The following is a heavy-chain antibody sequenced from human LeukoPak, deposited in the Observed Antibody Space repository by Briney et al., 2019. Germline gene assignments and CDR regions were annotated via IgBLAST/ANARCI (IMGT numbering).Heavy chain of an antibody. CDR2: IYYSGST. D-gene: IGHD6-13*01. V-gene: IGHV4-59*01. CDR1: GGSISSYY. Sequence: PSETLSLTCTVSGGSISSYYWSWIRQPPGKGLEGIGYIYYSGSTNYNPSLKSRVTISVDTSKNQFSLKLSSVTAADTAVYYCARTPTYSSSWIFDYWGQGTLVTVSS. J-gene: IGHJ4*02. CDR3: ARTPTYSSSWIFDY.